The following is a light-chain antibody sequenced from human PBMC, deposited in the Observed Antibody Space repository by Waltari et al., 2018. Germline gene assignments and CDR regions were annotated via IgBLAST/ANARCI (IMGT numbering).Light chain of an antibody. J-gene: IGLJ2*01. V-gene: IGLV1-47*01. CDR3: AAWDDSLSVPV. CDR2: RNN. CDR1: NSHIECHY. Sequence: QSALPHPASASPTPGDTLTFSCSGTNSHIECHYVYWYQQRPGTAPILLIYRNNQRPSGVPDRFSGSKSGTSASLAISGLRSEDEADYYCAAWDDSLSVPVFGGGTKLTVL.